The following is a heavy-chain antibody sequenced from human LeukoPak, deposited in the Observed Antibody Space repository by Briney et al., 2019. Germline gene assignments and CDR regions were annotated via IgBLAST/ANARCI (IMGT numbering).Heavy chain of an antibody. D-gene: IGHD3-10*01. CDR3: ARHTVVNYYGSGSPDY. CDR2: IYVGDSET. Sequence: GESLKISCKGFGYSFTSYWIGWVRQMPGKGLEWMGIIYVGDSETRYSPSLQGQVTISADKSISTAYLQWSSLKASDTAMYYCARHTVVNYYGSGSPDYWGQGALVTVSP. J-gene: IGHJ4*02. CDR1: GYSFTSYW. V-gene: IGHV5-51*01.